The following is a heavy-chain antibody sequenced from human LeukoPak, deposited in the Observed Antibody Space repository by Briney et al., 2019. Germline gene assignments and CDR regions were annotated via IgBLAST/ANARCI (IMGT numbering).Heavy chain of an antibody. Sequence: PGGSLRLSCAASGFTFSSYSMNWVRQAPGKGLEWVSSISSSSSYIYYADSVKGRFTISRDNAENSLYLQMNSLRAEDTAVYYCATLPGYSSSWYFADYWGQGTLVTVSS. D-gene: IGHD6-13*01. V-gene: IGHV3-21*01. CDR2: ISSSSSYI. J-gene: IGHJ4*02. CDR3: ATLPGYSSSWYFADY. CDR1: GFTFSSYS.